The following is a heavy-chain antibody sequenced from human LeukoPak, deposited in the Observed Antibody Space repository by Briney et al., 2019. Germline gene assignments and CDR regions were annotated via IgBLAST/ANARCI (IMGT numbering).Heavy chain of an antibody. CDR1: GYTFTSYG. Sequence: ASVKVSCRASGYTFTSYGISWVGQAPGQGLEWMGGISAYNGNTNYAQKLQGRVTMTTDTSTSTAYMELRSLRSDDTAVYYCARYYIAVAGREDFDYWGQGTLVTVSS. D-gene: IGHD6-19*01. J-gene: IGHJ4*02. CDR2: ISAYNGNT. CDR3: ARYYIAVAGREDFDY. V-gene: IGHV1-18*01.